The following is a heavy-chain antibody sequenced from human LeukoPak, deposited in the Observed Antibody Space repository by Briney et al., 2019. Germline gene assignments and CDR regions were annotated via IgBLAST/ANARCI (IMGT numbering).Heavy chain of an antibody. J-gene: IGHJ3*01. D-gene: IGHD3-22*01. CDR1: GYTFPNYD. CDR2: MNTDSGDT. Sequence: ASVKVSCRASGYTFPNYDITWVRQAPGQGLEWMGWMNTDSGDTGYAQKFKGRVSLTRDTSITTAYMELSSLRSEDTAVYYCARGLSAYDGSASAPTSLFD. V-gene: IGHV1-8*01. CDR3: ARGLSAYDGSASAPTSLFD.